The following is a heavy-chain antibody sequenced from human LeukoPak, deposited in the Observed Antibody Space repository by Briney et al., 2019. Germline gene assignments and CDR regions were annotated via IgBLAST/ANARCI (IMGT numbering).Heavy chain of an antibody. CDR2: ISGSGGST. V-gene: IGHV3-23*01. CDR1: GFTFSSYA. CDR3: ARQGTRIVTRYYFDY. D-gene: IGHD2/OR15-2a*01. Sequence: GGSLRLSCAASGFTFSSYAMSWVRQAPGKGLEWVSAISGSGGSTYYADSVKGRFTISRDNSKNTLYLQMNSLSAEDTAVYYCARQGTRIVTRYYFDYRGQGTLVTVSS. J-gene: IGHJ4*02.